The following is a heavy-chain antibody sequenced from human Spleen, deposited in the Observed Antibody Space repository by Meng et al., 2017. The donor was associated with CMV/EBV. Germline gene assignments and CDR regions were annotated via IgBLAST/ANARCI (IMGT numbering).Heavy chain of an antibody. CDR3: ARDRFHFDGSGYSFDY. Sequence: SGFTVSSNYMSWVRQAPGKGLEWVSVIYSDGSTYYADSVKGRFTISRDHSKNTLYLQMSSLRAEDTAVYYCARDRFHFDGSGYSFDYWGQGTLVTVSS. J-gene: IGHJ4*02. D-gene: IGHD3-22*01. CDR1: GFTVSSNY. V-gene: IGHV3-66*02. CDR2: IYSDGST.